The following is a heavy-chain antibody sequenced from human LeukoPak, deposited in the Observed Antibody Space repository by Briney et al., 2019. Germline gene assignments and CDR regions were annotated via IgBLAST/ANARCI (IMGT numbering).Heavy chain of an antibody. CDR3: APQRPKDGYKGDY. J-gene: IGHJ4*02. CDR1: GFSFSYYG. CDR2: ISGSGGST. D-gene: IGHD5-24*01. Sequence: SGGSLRLSCAASGFSFSYYGMRWVRQAPGKGLEWVSAISGSGGSTYYADSVKGRFTISRDNSKNTLYLQMNSLGAEDTAVYYCAPQRPKDGYKGDYWGQGTLVTVSS. V-gene: IGHV3-23*01.